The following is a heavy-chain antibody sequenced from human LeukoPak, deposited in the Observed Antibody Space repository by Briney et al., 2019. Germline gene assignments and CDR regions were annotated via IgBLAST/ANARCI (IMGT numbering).Heavy chain of an antibody. CDR1: GFTFSSYG. V-gene: IGHV3-33*01. D-gene: IGHD1-26*01. J-gene: IGHJ4*02. Sequence: GGSLRLSCAASGFTFSSYGMHWVRQAPGKGLEWVAVIWYDGSNKYYADSVKGRFTISRDNSKNTLYLQMNSLRAEDTAVYYCAREIVGAMALGYWGQGTLVTVSS. CDR3: AREIVGAMALGY. CDR2: IWYDGSNK.